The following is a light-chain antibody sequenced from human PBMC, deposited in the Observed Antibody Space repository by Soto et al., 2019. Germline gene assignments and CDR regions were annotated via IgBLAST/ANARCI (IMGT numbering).Light chain of an antibody. J-gene: IGKJ2*01. CDR3: QQYDNYPYT. Sequence: DIQMTQSPSILSASVGDRVTITCRASQSVSSWLAWYQQRPGKAPKILIYKASTLESGVPSRFSGSGSGTDFTLTISSLQPDDFATYFCQQYDNYPYTFGQGTKVDIK. CDR1: QSVSSW. CDR2: KAS. V-gene: IGKV1-5*03.